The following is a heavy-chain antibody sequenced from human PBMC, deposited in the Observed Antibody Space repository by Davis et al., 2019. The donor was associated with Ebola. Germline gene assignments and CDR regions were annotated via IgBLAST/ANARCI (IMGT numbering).Heavy chain of an antibody. CDR2: INPSGGST. D-gene: IGHD2-2*01. J-gene: IGHJ6*02. CDR3: ARERIVVVVPAATNYYYYGMDV. CDR1: GYTFTSYY. V-gene: IGHV1-46*01. Sequence: ASVKVSCKASGYTFTSYYMHWVRQAPGQGLEWMGIINPSGGSTSYAQTFQGRVTMTRDTSTSTVYMELSSLRSEDTAVYYCARERIVVVVPAATNYYYYGMDVWGQGTTVTVSS.